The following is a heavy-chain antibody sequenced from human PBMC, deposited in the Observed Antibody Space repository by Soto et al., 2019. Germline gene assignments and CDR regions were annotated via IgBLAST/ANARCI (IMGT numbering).Heavy chain of an antibody. CDR2: ISYDGSNK. D-gene: IGHD2-21*02. Sequence: QVQLVESGGGVVQPGRSLRLSCAASGFTFSSYGMHWVRQAPGKGLEWVAVISYDGSNKYYADSVKGRFTISRDNSKNTLYRQRNSLRAEDTAVYYCAKGLAYCGGDCYSHFDLWGRGTLVTVSS. V-gene: IGHV3-30*18. J-gene: IGHJ2*01. CDR3: AKGLAYCGGDCYSHFDL. CDR1: GFTFSSYG.